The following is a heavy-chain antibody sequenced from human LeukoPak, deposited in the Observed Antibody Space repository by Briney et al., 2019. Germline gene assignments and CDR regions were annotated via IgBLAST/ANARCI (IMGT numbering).Heavy chain of an antibody. CDR2: INPSSGGT. J-gene: IGHJ5*02. V-gene: IGHV1-2*02. CDR1: GYTFTGYY. Sequence: GASVKVSCKASGYTFTGYYMHWVRQAPGQGLEWMGWINPSSGGTNYAQKFQGRVTMTRDTSISTAYMELSRLRSDDTAVYYCARDGGDCSSTSCYTALDPWGQGTLVTVSS. CDR3: ARDGGDCSSTSCYTALDP. D-gene: IGHD2-2*02.